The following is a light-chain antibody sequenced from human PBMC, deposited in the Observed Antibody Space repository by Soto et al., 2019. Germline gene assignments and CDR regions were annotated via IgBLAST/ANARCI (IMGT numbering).Light chain of an antibody. CDR2: ENN. CDR3: GTWDSSLSAGV. V-gene: IGLV1-51*02. CDR1: SSNIGNNY. Sequence: QSVLTHLASVSAAPRHKGTISCSGSSSNIGNNYVSWYQQLPGTAPKLLIYENNKRPSGIPDRFSGSKSGTSATLGITGLQTGDEADYYCGTWDSSLSAGVFGTGTKVTVL. J-gene: IGLJ1*01.